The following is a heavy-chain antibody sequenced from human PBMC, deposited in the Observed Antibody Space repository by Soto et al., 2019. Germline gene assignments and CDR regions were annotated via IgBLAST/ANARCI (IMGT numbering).Heavy chain of an antibody. CDR2: INAGNGNT. V-gene: IGHV1-3*01. CDR1: GYTFTSYA. Sequence: ASVKVSCKASGYTFTSYAMHWVRHAPGQRLEWMGWINAGNGNTKYSQKFQGRVTITRDTSASTAYMELSSLRAEDTAVYYCARDKSITMIVVTPDAFDIWGQGTMVTVSS. J-gene: IGHJ3*02. CDR3: ARDKSITMIVVTPDAFDI. D-gene: IGHD3-22*01.